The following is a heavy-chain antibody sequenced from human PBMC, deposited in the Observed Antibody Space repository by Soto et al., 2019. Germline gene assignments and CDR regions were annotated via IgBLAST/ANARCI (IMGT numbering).Heavy chain of an antibody. CDR2: IKGDVITT. CDR3: ARGAFGAYYLDS. V-gene: IGHV3-74*01. D-gene: IGHD3-3*01. Sequence: EVQLVESGGGLVQPGGSLRLSCVASGFTFSSYWIHWVRQTPGEGLVWVSRIKGDVITTNYADSVKGRFTISRDNAKNTVFLQMNSLRAEDTAVYYCARGAFGAYYLDSWGQGTLVSVS. CDR1: GFTFSSYW. J-gene: IGHJ4*02.